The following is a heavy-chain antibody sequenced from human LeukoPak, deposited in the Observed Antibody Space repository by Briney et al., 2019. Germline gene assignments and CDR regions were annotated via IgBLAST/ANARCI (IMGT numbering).Heavy chain of an antibody. CDR1: GGSISSYY. CDR2: IYYSGST. CDR3: ARDSSGWEIYGMDV. D-gene: IGHD1-26*01. J-gene: IGHJ6*02. V-gene: IGHV4-59*01. Sequence: PSETLSLTCTVSGGSISSYYWSWIRQPPGKGLEWIGYIYYSGSTNYNPSLKSRVTISVDTSKNQFSLKLSSVTAADTAVYYCARDSSGWEIYGMDVWGQGTTVTVSS.